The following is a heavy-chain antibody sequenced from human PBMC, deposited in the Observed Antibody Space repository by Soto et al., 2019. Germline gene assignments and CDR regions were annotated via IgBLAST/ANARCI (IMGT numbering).Heavy chain of an antibody. V-gene: IGHV1-46*01. CDR3: AREENCSGGTCYSEYFHR. D-gene: IGHD2-15*01. CDR1: GYLFTAYS. J-gene: IGHJ1*01. CDR2: VNPSGGST. Sequence: ASVKVSCKASGYLFTAYSMHWLRLAPGQGLEWMGVVNPSGGSTKYAQNFQGRVTMTRDTSTTTIYMELSSLRSDDTAIYYCAREENCSGGTCYSEYFHRWGQGTLVTVSS.